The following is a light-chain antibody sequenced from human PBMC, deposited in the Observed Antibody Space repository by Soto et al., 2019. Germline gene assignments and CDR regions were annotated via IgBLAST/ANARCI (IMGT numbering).Light chain of an antibody. V-gene: IGLV1-40*01. CDR2: AND. CDR1: SSNIGAGFD. Sequence: QSVLTQPPSVSGAPGQRLTISCAGTSSNIGAGFDVHWYQQLPGTAPKLLIYANDDRPSGVPDRFSGSTSGTSASLAITGLQAEDAADYYCSSYTNINTRACVFGTGTKLTVL. CDR3: SSYTNINTRACV. J-gene: IGLJ1*01.